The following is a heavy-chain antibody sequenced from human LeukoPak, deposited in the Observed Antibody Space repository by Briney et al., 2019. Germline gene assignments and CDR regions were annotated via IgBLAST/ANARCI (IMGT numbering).Heavy chain of an antibody. J-gene: IGHJ4*02. D-gene: IGHD5-18*01. CDR3: TRDTAMVSHRVY. V-gene: IGHV3-30*04. Sequence: GGSLRLSCAASGFTFSSYAMHWVRQAPGKGLEWVAVISYDGSNKYYADSVKGRFTISRDNSKNTLYLQMNSLRAEDTAVYYCTRDTAMVSHRVYWGQGTLVTVSS. CDR1: GFTFSSYA. CDR2: ISYDGSNK.